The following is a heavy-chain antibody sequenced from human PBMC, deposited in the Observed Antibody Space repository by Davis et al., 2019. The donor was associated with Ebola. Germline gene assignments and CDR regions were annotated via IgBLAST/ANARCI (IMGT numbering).Heavy chain of an antibody. J-gene: IGHJ3*02. V-gene: IGHV1-2*04. CDR1: GHTFTGYY. D-gene: IGHD3-22*01. CDR2: INTYSGGT. Sequence: ASVKVSCKASGHTFTGYYMHWVRQAPGQGLEWMGWINTYSGGTKYAQKFQGWVTMTRDTSSSTAYLELSRLRSNDTAVYYCARLGAYYYDTTSYPGAFDIWGQGTMVTVSS. CDR3: ARLGAYYYDTTSYPGAFDI.